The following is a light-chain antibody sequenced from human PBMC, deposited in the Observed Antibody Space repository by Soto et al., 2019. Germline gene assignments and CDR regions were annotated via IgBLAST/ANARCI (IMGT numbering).Light chain of an antibody. CDR1: QSVTSNY. V-gene: IGKV3-20*01. Sequence: DIVLTQSPDTLSLSPRESATLSCRASQSVTSNYLGWYQQKPGQPPRLLIYGSSKRATGIPDRFRGGGSGTDFTLTISRLEPEDFAVYYCQQYGSSPPTTFGQGKRLEI. J-gene: IGKJ5*01. CDR3: QQYGSSPPTT. CDR2: GSS.